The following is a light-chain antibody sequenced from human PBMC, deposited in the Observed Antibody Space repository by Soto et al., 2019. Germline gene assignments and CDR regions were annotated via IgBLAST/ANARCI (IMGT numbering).Light chain of an antibody. CDR2: KAS. V-gene: IGKV1-5*03. CDR3: QQYHSYPWT. J-gene: IGKJ1*01. CDR1: QSISTW. Sequence: DIQMTQSPSTLSASVGDTVTITCRASQSISTWLAWYHQIPGKAPKLLIYKASTLESGVPSRFSRSGSGTEFTLTITRLQPDDFATYYCQQYHSYPWTFGQGTKVEFK.